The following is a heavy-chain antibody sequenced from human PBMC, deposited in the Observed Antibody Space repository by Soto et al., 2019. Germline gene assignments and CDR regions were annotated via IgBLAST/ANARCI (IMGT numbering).Heavy chain of an antibody. CDR1: GFTFSSYS. CDR3: ARALEYSSSSGY. D-gene: IGHD6-6*01. J-gene: IGHJ4*02. V-gene: IGHV3-48*02. CDR2: ISSSSSTI. Sequence: EVQLVESGGGLVQPGGSLRLSCAASGFTFSSYSMNWVRQAPGKGLEWVSYISSSSSTIYYADSVKCRFTISRDNAKNSLYLQMNSLRDEDTAVYYCARALEYSSSSGYWGQGTLVTVSS.